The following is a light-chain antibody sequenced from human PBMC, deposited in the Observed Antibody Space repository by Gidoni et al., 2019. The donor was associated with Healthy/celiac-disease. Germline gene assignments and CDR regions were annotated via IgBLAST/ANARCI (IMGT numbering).Light chain of an antibody. CDR2: LGS. Sequence: DIVMTQSPLSLPVTPGEPASISCRSSQSLLHSNGNNYLAWYLQKPGQSPQLLIYLGSNRASGVPDRFSGSGSGTDFTLKISRVEAEDVGVYYCMQALQTRTFXQXTKVEIK. CDR3: MQALQTRT. CDR1: QSLLHSNGNNY. V-gene: IGKV2-28*01. J-gene: IGKJ1*01.